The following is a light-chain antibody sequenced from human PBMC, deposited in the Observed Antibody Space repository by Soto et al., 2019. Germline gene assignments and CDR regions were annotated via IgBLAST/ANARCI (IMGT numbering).Light chain of an antibody. CDR1: QDIRNE. V-gene: IGKV1-6*01. Sequence: AIQMTQSPSSLSASIGDRVTITCRASQDIRNELGWYQQKPGKAPKLLLSAASSLQDGVPSRFSGSGSGTDLTLTISSLPPEDFATYVYLQDYSCPRTFGQGTKVEIK. CDR2: AAS. J-gene: IGKJ1*01. CDR3: LQDYSCPRT.